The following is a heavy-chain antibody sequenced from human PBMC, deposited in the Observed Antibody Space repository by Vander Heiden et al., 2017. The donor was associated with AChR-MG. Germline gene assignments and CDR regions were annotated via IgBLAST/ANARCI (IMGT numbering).Heavy chain of an antibody. D-gene: IGHD4-17*01. CDR2: ISYDGSYK. Sequence: QVQLVESGGGVVQPGRSLRLSCAASGFTFSSSGMHWVRQAPGKGLEWVAVISYDGSYKNYAESVKGRFTISRDNSKKTLYLQMNSLRADDTAVYYCAKAPDYAGIYPFDYWGQGTLVTVS. J-gene: IGHJ4*02. CDR1: GFTFSSSG. V-gene: IGHV3-30*18. CDR3: AKAPDYAGIYPFDY.